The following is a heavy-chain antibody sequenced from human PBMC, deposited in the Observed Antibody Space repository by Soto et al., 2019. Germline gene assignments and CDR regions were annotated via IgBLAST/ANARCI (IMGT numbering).Heavy chain of an antibody. Sequence: QVQLVQSGAEVKKPGASVKVSCKASGYTFTSFGISWVRQAPGQGLEWMGRISAYNGNTNYAENLQGRVTMTTDTSPSTAYMELRSLRSDDTAVDYCARDHRGGTDAFDIWGQGTMVTVSS. CDR3: ARDHRGGTDAFDI. CDR1: GYTFTSFG. V-gene: IGHV1-18*01. D-gene: IGHD2-15*01. J-gene: IGHJ3*02. CDR2: ISAYNGNT.